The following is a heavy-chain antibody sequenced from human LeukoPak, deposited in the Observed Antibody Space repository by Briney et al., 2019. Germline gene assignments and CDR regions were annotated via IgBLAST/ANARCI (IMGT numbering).Heavy chain of an antibody. Sequence: ASVKVSCKASGYTFTGYYMHWVRQAPGQGLEWMGWVSAYNGNTNYAQKFQDRVTMTTDTSTRTAYMELGSLRSDDTAVYFCARDRGSLAVDDSRTSDYWGQGTLVTVSS. V-gene: IGHV1-18*04. CDR3: ARDRGSLAVDDSRTSDY. J-gene: IGHJ4*02. CDR1: GYTFTGYY. CDR2: VSAYNGNT. D-gene: IGHD6-19*01.